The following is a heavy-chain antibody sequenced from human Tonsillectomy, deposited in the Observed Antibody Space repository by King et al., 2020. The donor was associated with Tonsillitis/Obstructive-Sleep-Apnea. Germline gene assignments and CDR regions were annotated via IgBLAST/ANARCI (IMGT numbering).Heavy chain of an antibody. D-gene: IGHD3-3*01. CDR1: GFTFSSYS. V-gene: IGHV3-48*02. CDR2: ISSSSSTI. CDR3: ARDARFLELLNDAFDI. Sequence: VQLVESGGGLVQPGGSLRLSCAASGFTFSSYSMNWVRQAPGKGLEWVSYISSSSSTIYYADSVKGRFTISRDNAKNSLYLQMNSLRDEDTAVYYCARDARFLELLNDAFDIWGQGTMVTVSS. J-gene: IGHJ3*02.